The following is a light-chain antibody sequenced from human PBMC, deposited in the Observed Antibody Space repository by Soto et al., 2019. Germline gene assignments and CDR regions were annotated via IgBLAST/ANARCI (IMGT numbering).Light chain of an antibody. J-gene: IGLJ2*01. CDR2: DVI. Sequence: QSALTQPTSASGSPGQSVTISCTGTSNDVGVYNYVSWYQQHPGKAPKLMIYDVIKRPSGVPDRFSGSKSGNTASLTVSGLQAEDEADYYCTSFAGTNNLGVFGGGTKLTVL. V-gene: IGLV2-8*01. CDR3: TSFAGTNNLGV. CDR1: SNDVGVYNY.